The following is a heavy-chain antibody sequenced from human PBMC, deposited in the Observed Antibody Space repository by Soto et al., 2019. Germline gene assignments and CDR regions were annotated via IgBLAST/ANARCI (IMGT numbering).Heavy chain of an antibody. CDR2: ISYDGGNK. V-gene: IGHV3-30-3*01. D-gene: IGHD2-21*02. J-gene: IGHJ6*02. CDR3: ARGLMVTGYYYFGMDV. CDR1: RFTFTNYV. Sequence: PGGSLRLSCAASRFTFTNYVMHWVRQAPGRGLEWVAVISYDGGNKYYADSVKGRFTISRDNSKNTLYLQMNSLRAEDTAVYYCARGLMVTGYYYFGMDVWGLGTTVTVSS.